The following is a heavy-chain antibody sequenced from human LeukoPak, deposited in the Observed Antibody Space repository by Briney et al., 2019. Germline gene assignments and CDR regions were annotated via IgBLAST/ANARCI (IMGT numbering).Heavy chain of an antibody. CDR3: ARAKFDSRRYYYRGFDI. CDR2: IKQDGSET. D-gene: IGHD3-22*01. V-gene: IGHV3-7*04. J-gene: IGHJ3*02. CDR1: GFIFSNYW. Sequence: PGGSLRLSCATSGFIFSNYWMSWVRQAPGKGLEWVANIKQDGSETYYVDSVKGRFTISRDDAKNSLYLQMNSLRAEDTAVYYCARAKFDSRRYYYRGFDIWGQGTMVTVSS.